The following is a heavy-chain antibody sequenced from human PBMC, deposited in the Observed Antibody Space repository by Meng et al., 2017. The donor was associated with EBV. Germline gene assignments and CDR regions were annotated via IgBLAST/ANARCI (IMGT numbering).Heavy chain of an antibody. J-gene: IGHJ4*02. CDR1: GYTFTSYY. V-gene: IGHV1-46*01. D-gene: IGHD6-19*01. CDR3: ARDPAGAVAGTHFDY. CDR2: INPSGGST. Sequence: QGELVHSGAEVKKPGASVKVSCKASGYTFTSYYMHWGRQAPGQGLEWMGIINPSGGSTSYAQKFQGRVTMTRDTSTSTVYMELSSLRSEDTAVYYCARDPAGAVAGTHFDYWGQGTLVTVSS.